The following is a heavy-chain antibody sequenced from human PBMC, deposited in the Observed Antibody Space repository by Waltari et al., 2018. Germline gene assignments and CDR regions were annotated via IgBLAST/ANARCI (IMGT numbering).Heavy chain of an antibody. Sequence: QLQLQESGPGLVKPSETLSLTCTVSGGSISSSSYYWGWIRQPPGKGLEWIGGIYYSGSTYYNPSLKSRVTISVDTSKNQFSLKLSSVTAADTAVYYCARSHYDYVWGSYRPWGQGTLVTISS. CDR1: GGSISSSSYY. D-gene: IGHD3-16*02. V-gene: IGHV4-39*01. J-gene: IGHJ4*02. CDR2: IYYSGST. CDR3: ARSHYDYVWGSYRP.